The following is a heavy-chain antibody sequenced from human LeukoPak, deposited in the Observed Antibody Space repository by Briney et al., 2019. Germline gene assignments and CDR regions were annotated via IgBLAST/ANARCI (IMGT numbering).Heavy chain of an antibody. CDR2: ISASSGSI. D-gene: IGHD3-10*01. J-gene: IGHJ6*03. V-gene: IGHV3-23*01. Sequence: PGGSLRLSCAASGLTFSNYAMNWVRQTPGKGLEWVSGISASSGSIYYADAVKGRFTISRDNSKNTLYLQMNSLRAEDTAVYYCASGSGSYRTPYYYMDVWGTGTTVTVSS. CDR1: GLTFSNYA. CDR3: ASGSGSYRTPYYYMDV.